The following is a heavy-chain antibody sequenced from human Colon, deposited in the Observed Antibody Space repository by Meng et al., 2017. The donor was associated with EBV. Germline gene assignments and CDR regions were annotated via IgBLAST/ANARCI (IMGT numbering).Heavy chain of an antibody. CDR3: ARDSPLDGYSLLDY. CDR1: GYTFTSYA. V-gene: IGHV7-4-1*02. Sequence: QVQVVQSGSELEPPGASVTVSCRPSGYTFTSYAINWERQAPGQGPDWMGWIDPNTGNPTYDQGFTGRFVFSLVTSVSTAYLQINSLRADDTAVYYCARDSPLDGYSLLDYWGQGTLVTVSS. D-gene: IGHD5-24*01. CDR2: IDPNTGNP. J-gene: IGHJ4*02.